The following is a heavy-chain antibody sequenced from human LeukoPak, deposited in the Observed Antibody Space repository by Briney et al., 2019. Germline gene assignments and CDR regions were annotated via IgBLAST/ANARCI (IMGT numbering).Heavy chain of an antibody. CDR2: ISGSGGST. V-gene: IGHV3-23*01. D-gene: IGHD2-2*01. CDR1: GFTFSSYW. J-gene: IGHJ6*02. CDR3: AKDLYCSSTSCSMDV. Sequence: GGSLRLSCAASGFTFSSYWMSWVRQAPGKGLEWVSAISGSGGSTYYADSVKGRFTISGDNSKNTLYLQMNSLRAEDTAVYYCAKDLYCSSTSCSMDVWGQGTTVTVSS.